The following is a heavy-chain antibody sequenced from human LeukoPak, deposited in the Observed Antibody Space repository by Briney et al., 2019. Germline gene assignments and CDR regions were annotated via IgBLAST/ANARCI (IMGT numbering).Heavy chain of an antibody. J-gene: IGHJ3*02. D-gene: IGHD3-16*01. CDR1: GFTFNTYW. Sequence: GGSLRLSCAASGFTFNTYWMTWVRQAPGKGLEWVANISQDGSEKYYVDSVKGRLTISRDNAKNSLYLQMNSLRAEDTAVYYCARDWGAFDIWGQGTMVTVSS. V-gene: IGHV3-7*01. CDR3: ARDWGAFDI. CDR2: ISQDGSEK.